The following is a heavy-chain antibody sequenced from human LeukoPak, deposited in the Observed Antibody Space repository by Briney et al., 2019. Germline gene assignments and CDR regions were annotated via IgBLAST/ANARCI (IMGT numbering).Heavy chain of an antibody. D-gene: IGHD3-22*01. J-gene: IGHJ4*02. CDR1: GFTFRNYR. CDR3: ARDYDSSGYYYPVYEY. Sequence: SGGSLRLSCAASGFTFRNYRMNWVCQAPGKGLEWVSSISISSTYIFYADSVKGRFTISRDNAKNSLYLQMNSLRAEDTAVYYCARDYDSSGYYYPVYEYWGQGTLVTVSS. V-gene: IGHV3-21*01. CDR2: ISISSTYI.